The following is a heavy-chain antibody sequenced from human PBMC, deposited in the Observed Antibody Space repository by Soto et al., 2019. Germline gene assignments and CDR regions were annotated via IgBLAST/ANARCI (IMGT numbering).Heavy chain of an antibody. D-gene: IGHD5-12*01. V-gene: IGHV4-30-4*01. CDR2: IYYSGST. CDR3: ARVGGSGYDSLVHYYYYGMDV. J-gene: IGHJ6*02. Sequence: PSETLSLTCTVSGGSISSGDYYWSWIRQPPGKGLEWIGYIYYSGSTYYNPSLKSRVTISVDTSKNQFYLKLSSVTAADTAVYYCARVGGSGYDSLVHYYYYGMDVWGQGTTVT. CDR1: GGSISSGDYY.